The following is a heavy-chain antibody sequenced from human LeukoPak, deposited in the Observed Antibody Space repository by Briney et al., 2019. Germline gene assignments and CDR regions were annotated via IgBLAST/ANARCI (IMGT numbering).Heavy chain of an antibody. J-gene: IGHJ4*02. Sequence: PGRSLRLSCAASGLTFDDYAMHWVRQAPGKGLEWVSGISWNSGSIGYADSVKGRFTISRDNAKNSLYLQMNSLRAEDTALYYCAKDLVLSGYDLTFDYWGQGTLVTVSS. CDR3: AKDLVLSGYDLTFDY. D-gene: IGHD5-12*01. CDR1: GLTFDDYA. V-gene: IGHV3-9*01. CDR2: ISWNSGSI.